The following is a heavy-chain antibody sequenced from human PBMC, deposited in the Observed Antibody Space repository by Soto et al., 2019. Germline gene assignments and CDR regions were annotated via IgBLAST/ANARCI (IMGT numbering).Heavy chain of an antibody. Sequence: QVQLVESGGGVVQPGRSLRLSCAASGFTFSSYGIHWVRQAPGKGLEWVAVISYDGRNEQYADSVKGRFTIARDNSKNTAYLQMYSLRAEDTAVYYCAKDTYYHDTSGYYIFEYWGQGTQVTVSS. CDR1: GFTFSSYG. CDR3: AKDTYYHDTSGYYIFEY. CDR2: ISYDGRNE. J-gene: IGHJ4*02. V-gene: IGHV3-30*18. D-gene: IGHD3-22*01.